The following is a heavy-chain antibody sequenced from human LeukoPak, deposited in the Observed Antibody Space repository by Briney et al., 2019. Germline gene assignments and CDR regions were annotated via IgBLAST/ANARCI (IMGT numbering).Heavy chain of an antibody. CDR2: IYYSGST. CDR1: GGSISSYY. Sequence: SETLSLTCTVSGGSISSYYWSWIRQPPGKGLEWIGYIYYSGSTNYNPSLKSRVTISVDTSKNQFPLKLSSVTAADTAVYYCAREVGQIDYWGQGTLVTVSS. CDR3: AREVGQIDY. V-gene: IGHV4-59*01. J-gene: IGHJ4*02.